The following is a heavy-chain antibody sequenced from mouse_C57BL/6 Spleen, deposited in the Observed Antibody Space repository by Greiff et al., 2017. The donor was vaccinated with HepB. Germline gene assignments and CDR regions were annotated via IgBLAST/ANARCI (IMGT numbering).Heavy chain of an antibody. V-gene: IGHV1-80*01. CDR1: GYAFSSYW. CDR2: IYPGDGDT. Sequence: QVQLKESGAELVKPGASVKISCKASGYAFSSYWMHWVKQRPGKGLEWIGQIYPGDGDTNYNGKFKGKATLTADESSSTAYMQTSSLSSEDSAVYFCARRGITTVVDYFDYWGQGTTLTVAS. J-gene: IGHJ2*01. D-gene: IGHD1-1*01. CDR3: ARRGITTVVDYFDY.